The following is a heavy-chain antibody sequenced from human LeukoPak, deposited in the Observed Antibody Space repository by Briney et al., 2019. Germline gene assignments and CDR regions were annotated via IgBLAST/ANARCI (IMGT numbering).Heavy chain of an antibody. Sequence: GGSLRLSCAASGFTFSDYYMSWIRQAPGKGLEWVSYISSSGSTIYYADSVKGRFTISRDNAKNSLYLQMNSLRAEDTAVYYCARATRGTFVVVVAATRYYYYYYYMDVWGKGTTVTVSS. J-gene: IGHJ6*03. D-gene: IGHD2-15*01. CDR3: ARATRGTFVVVVAATRYYYYYYYMDV. CDR2: ISSSGSTI. CDR1: GFTFSDYY. V-gene: IGHV3-11*04.